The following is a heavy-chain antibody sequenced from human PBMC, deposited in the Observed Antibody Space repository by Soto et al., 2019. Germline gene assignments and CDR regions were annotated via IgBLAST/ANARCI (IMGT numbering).Heavy chain of an antibody. CDR2: ITNNASNT. J-gene: IGHJ5*02. Sequence: GGSLRLSCAASGFTFSSYGMNWVRQAPGEGLEWVAIITNNASNTYYADSVKGRFTISRDNPKNTLYLQMNSLRGEDTAVYYCAKVSHSGSACFDGIDVWGQGTLVTVSS. D-gene: IGHD3-10*01. V-gene: IGHV3-30*18. CDR1: GFTFSSYG. CDR3: AKVSHSGSACFDGIDV.